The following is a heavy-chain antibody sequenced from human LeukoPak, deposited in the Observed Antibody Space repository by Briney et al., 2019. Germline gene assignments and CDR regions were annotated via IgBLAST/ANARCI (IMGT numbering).Heavy chain of an antibody. CDR3: ARDSLYYGSGSYLGFDP. Sequence: ASVKVSCKASGYTFTRYGISWVRQAPGQGLEWMGWISGYSGNTNYAEKLQGRVTMTTDTSTSTVYMELRSLRSDDTAVYYCARDSLYYGSGSYLGFDPWGQGTLVTVSS. CDR1: GYTFTRYG. D-gene: IGHD3-10*01. V-gene: IGHV1-18*01. CDR2: ISGYSGNT. J-gene: IGHJ5*02.